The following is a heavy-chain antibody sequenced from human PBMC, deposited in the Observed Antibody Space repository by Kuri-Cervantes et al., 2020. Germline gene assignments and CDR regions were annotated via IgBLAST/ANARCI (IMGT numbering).Heavy chain of an antibody. CDR3: AKVKYYYDSKWDYGMDV. CDR1: GFTFSSYG. J-gene: IGHJ6*02. Sequence: GGSLRLSCAASGFTFSSYGMHWVRQAPGKGLEWVAVISYDGSNKYYADPVKGRFTISRDNSKNTLYLQMNSLRAEDTAVYYCAKVKYYYDSKWDYGMDVWGQGTAVTVSS. V-gene: IGHV3-30*18. CDR2: ISYDGSNK. D-gene: IGHD3-22*01.